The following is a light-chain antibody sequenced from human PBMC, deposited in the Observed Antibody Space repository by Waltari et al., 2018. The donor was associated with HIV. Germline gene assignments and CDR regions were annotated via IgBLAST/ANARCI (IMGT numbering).Light chain of an antibody. J-gene: IGLJ2*01. CDR1: DPNMQNSF. CDR2: RNN. V-gene: IGLV1-47*01. Sequence: QSVLTQPPSASGTPGQRVTISCSGSDPNMQNSFLYWYQQIPGTAPKLIIHRNNQRPSGVPDRFSGSRSGTSASLVISGLRSEDEADYHCAAWDDSLDGPVVFGGGTKVTVL. CDR3: AAWDDSLDGPVV.